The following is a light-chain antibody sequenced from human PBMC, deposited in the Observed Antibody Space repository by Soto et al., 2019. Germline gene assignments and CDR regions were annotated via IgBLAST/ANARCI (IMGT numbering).Light chain of an antibody. J-gene: IGKJ2*01. CDR1: QGIGNA. Sequence: AIQMTQSPSSLSASVGDRVTISCRASQGIGNALGWFQQKPGKPPKLLIYAASTLQSGVPSRFSGSGSETDFTLTISSLQPEDFATYYCQQSHSAPYTFGQGTNVEIK. V-gene: IGKV1-6*01. CDR2: AAS. CDR3: QQSHSAPYT.